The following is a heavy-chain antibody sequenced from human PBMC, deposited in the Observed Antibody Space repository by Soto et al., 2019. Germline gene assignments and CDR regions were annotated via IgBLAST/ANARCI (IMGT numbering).Heavy chain of an antibody. CDR2: IIPIFGTA. CDR3: ASSAGDMALLHQYHYGMDV. Sequence: WASVKVSCKASGGTFSSYAISWVRQAPGQGLEWMGGIIPIFGTANYAQKFQGRVTITADESTSTAYMELSSLRSEDTAVYYCASSAGDMALLHQYHYGMDVCGQGTTVPGSS. D-gene: IGHD2-21*01. J-gene: IGHJ6*02. CDR1: GGTFSSYA. V-gene: IGHV1-69*13.